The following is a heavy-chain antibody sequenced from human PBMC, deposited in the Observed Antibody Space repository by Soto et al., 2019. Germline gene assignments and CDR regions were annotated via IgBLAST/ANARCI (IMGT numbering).Heavy chain of an antibody. CDR1: GGTFSSYA. CDR3: ARAPEALVGAHQGTFDY. D-gene: IGHD1-26*01. J-gene: IGHJ4*02. Sequence: QVQLVQSGAEVKKPGSSVKVSCKASGGTFSSYAISWVRQAPGQGLEWMGGIIPIFGTANYAQKFQGRVTITADESTSTAYMELSSLRSEATAVYYCARAPEALVGAHQGTFDYWGQGTLVTVSS. V-gene: IGHV1-69*01. CDR2: IIPIFGTA.